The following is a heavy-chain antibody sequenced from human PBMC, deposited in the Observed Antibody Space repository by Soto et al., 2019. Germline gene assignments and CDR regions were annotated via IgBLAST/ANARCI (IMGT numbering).Heavy chain of an antibody. CDR1: GFTFSPRW. V-gene: IGHV3-74*01. Sequence: EVQLVKSGGGLIQPGGSLRLSCAASGFTFSPRWMHWVRQAPGKGLVWVSHINGDGTSTTYADSVKGRFTISRDNAESTLYLQMNSLRAEDTAVYYCARDDGYAPDYWGQGTLVTVSS. D-gene: IGHD5-12*01. CDR2: INGDGTST. J-gene: IGHJ4*02. CDR3: ARDDGYAPDY.